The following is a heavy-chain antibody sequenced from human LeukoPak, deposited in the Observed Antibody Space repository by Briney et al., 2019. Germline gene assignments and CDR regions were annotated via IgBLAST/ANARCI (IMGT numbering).Heavy chain of an antibody. J-gene: IGHJ6*04. Sequence: GGSLRLSCAASGFTFSSYSMNWVRQAPGKGLEWVSYISSSSSTIYYADSVKGRFTISRDSAKNSLYLQVNSLRAEDTAVYYCAELGITMIGGVWGKGTTVTISS. CDR1: GFTFSSYS. CDR3: AELGITMIGGV. D-gene: IGHD3-10*02. CDR2: ISSSSSTI. V-gene: IGHV3-48*04.